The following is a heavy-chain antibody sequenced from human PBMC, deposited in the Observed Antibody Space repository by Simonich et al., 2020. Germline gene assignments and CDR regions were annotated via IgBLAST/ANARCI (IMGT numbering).Heavy chain of an antibody. Sequence: QLQLQESGPGLVKPSETLSLTCTVSGGSISSSSYYWGWIRQPPGKGLEWIGSIYYSGRTIYNPSLKGRVTISVDTSKNQFSLKLSSVTAADTAVYYCARHAGFAFDIWGQGTMVTVSS. CDR2: IYYSGRT. V-gene: IGHV4-39*01. J-gene: IGHJ3*02. CDR3: ARHAGFAFDI. D-gene: IGHD6-13*01. CDR1: GGSISSSSYY.